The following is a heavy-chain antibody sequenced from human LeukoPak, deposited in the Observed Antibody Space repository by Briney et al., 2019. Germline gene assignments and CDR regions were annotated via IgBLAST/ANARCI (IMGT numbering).Heavy chain of an antibody. J-gene: IGHJ6*03. Sequence: PSETLSPTCTVSDYSISSGYYWGWTRQPPGKGLEWIGSIYHSGITCYNPSLKSRVTISVDTSKNQFSLKLSSVTAADTAVYYCARGITMVRGPNYYYMDVWGKGTTVTITS. CDR2: IYHSGIT. CDR3: ARGITMVRGPNYYYMDV. CDR1: DYSISSGYY. V-gene: IGHV4-38-2*02. D-gene: IGHD3-10*01.